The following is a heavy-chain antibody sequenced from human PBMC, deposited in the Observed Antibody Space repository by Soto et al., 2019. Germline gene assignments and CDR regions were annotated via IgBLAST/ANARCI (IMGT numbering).Heavy chain of an antibody. CDR3: ARELYGSETNSGGGMDV. CDR2: IWYDGSNK. CDR1: GVTFSSYG. V-gene: IGHV3-33*01. Sequence: PGGSLRLSCAASGVTFSSYGMHWVRQAPGKGLEWVAVIWYDGSNKYYADSVKGRFTISRDNSKNTLYLQMNSLRAEDTAVYYCARELYGSETNSGGGMDVWGQGTTVTVSS. D-gene: IGHD3-10*01. J-gene: IGHJ6*02.